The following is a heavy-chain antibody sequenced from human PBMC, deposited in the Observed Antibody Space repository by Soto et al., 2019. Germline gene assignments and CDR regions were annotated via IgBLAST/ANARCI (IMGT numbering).Heavy chain of an antibody. V-gene: IGHV3-33*01. Sequence: QVQLVESGGGVVQPGKSLRLSCAASGFTFSTYGMHWVRQPPGKGLEWVAVIWYDGSNKYHGDSMKGRFTISRDNSKKTLYLQMNNLRAEDTAVYYCGRDGALGDTAVVDSWGQGTLVIVSS. J-gene: IGHJ4*02. D-gene: IGHD5-18*01. CDR3: GRDGALGDTAVVDS. CDR1: GFTFSTYG. CDR2: IWYDGSNK.